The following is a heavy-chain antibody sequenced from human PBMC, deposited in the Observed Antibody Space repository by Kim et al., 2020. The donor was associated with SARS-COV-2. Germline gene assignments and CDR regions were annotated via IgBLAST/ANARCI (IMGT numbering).Heavy chain of an antibody. Sequence: GGSLRLSCAASGFTFDDYAMHWVRQAPGKGLEWVSGISWNSGSIGYADSVKGRFTISRDNAKNSLYLQMNSLRAEDTALYYCARGLGWGISSARYSYGYYWGQGTLVTVSS. CDR3: ARGLGWGISSARYSYGYY. V-gene: IGHV3-9*01. D-gene: IGHD5-18*01. CDR2: ISWNSGSI. J-gene: IGHJ4*02. CDR1: GFTFDDYA.